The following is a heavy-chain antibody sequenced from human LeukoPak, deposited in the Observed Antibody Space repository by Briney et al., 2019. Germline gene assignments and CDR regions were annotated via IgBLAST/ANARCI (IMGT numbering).Heavy chain of an antibody. Sequence: GRSLRLSCATSGVTFSSYGIHWGRQAPGKGLEWGAVISYDGRNKYYAESVKGRVTISRDNSKNTLYLQMNSLRVEDTAVYYCAKDRSTYYYDSSGFYPDAFDIWGQGTMVTVSS. CDR2: ISYDGRNK. CDR3: AKDRSTYYYDSSGFYPDAFDI. V-gene: IGHV3-30*18. CDR1: GVTFSSYG. J-gene: IGHJ3*02. D-gene: IGHD3-22*01.